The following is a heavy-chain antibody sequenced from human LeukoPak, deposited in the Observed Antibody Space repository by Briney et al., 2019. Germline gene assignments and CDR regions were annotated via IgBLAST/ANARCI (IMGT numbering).Heavy chain of an antibody. Sequence: SETLSLTCTVSGGSISSYYWSWIRQPPGKGLEWIGYIYYSGSTSYNPSLKSRVTISVDTSKNQFSLKLSSVTAADTAVYYCARLADGSRYYYYYYGMDVWGQGTTVTVSS. V-gene: IGHV4-59*08. CDR2: IYYSGST. CDR3: ARLADGSRYYYYYYGMDV. J-gene: IGHJ6*02. CDR1: GGSISSYY. D-gene: IGHD3-10*01.